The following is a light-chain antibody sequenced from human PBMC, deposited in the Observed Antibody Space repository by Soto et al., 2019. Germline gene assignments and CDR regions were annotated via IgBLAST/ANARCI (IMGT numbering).Light chain of an antibody. J-gene: IGKJ2*01. V-gene: IGKV3-20*01. CDR2: DAS. CDR3: QQFGTSPLYT. CDR1: QTFGRTY. Sequence: ESVLTQSQGTLSVSPGERVTLSCRASQTFGRTYLAWYQQKPGQSPRLLIYDASSRAIGIPDRFSGSGSGTDFTLTISRLEPEDYAVYHCQQFGTSPLYTFGQGTKVEIK.